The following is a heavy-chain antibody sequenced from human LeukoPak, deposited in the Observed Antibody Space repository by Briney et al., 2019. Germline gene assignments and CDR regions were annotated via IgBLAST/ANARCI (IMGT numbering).Heavy chain of an antibody. CDR3: ARDDGSSWYAPVY. Sequence: GGSLRLSCAASGFTFSSYGMHWVRQAPGKGLEWVAVIWYDGSNKYYADSVKGRFTISRDNSKNTLYLQMNSLRAEDTAVYYCARDDGSSWYAPVYWGQGTLVTVS. J-gene: IGHJ4*02. CDR2: IWYDGSNK. V-gene: IGHV3-33*01. D-gene: IGHD6-13*01. CDR1: GFTFSSYG.